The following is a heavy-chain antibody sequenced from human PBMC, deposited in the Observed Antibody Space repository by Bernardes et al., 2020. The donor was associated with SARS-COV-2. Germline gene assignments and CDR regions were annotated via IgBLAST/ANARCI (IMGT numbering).Heavy chain of an antibody. CDR3: VRGPSGGYGRFEY. CDR2: INSDEGGS. D-gene: IGHD5-12*01. J-gene: IGHJ4*02. CDR1: GFTFSTYC. Sequence: GGSLRLSCAASGFTFSTYCMHWVRQAPGKGLVWVSRINSDEGGSSYADSGRGRFTISRDNAKNTLYLQMNSLRADDTAVYYCVRGPSGGYGRFEYWCQGSLVTVST. V-gene: IGHV3-74*03.